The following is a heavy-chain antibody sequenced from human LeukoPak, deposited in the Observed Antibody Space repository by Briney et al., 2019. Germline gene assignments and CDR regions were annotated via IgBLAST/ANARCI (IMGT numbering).Heavy chain of an antibody. V-gene: IGHV4-59*01. D-gene: IGHD3-10*01. CDR3: ARQGAGVRFDY. CDR2: IYYSGST. Sequence: SETLSLTCTVSGGSISSYYWSWIRHPPGKGLEWIGYIYYSGSTNYNPSLKSRVTISVDTSKNQFSLKLSSVTAADTAVYYCARQGAGVRFDYWGRGTLVTVSS. CDR1: GGSISSYY. J-gene: IGHJ4*02.